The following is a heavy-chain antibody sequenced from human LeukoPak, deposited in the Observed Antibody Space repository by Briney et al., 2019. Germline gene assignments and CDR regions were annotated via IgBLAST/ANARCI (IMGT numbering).Heavy chain of an antibody. V-gene: IGHV4-34*01. CDR1: GGSFSGYY. CDR3: ARGSRYNWNYICNY. CDR2: MNHSGST. D-gene: IGHD1-7*01. J-gene: IGHJ4*02. Sequence: SETLSLTCAVYGGSFSGYYWSWIRQPPGKGLEWIGEMNHSGSTNYNPSLKSRVTISVDTSKNQFSLKLSSVTAADTAVYYCARGSRYNWNYICNYWGQGTLVTVSS.